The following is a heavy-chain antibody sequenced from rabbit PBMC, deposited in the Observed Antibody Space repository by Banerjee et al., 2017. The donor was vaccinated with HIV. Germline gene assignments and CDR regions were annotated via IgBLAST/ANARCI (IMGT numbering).Heavy chain of an antibody. CDR3: ARDLAGVIGWNFGL. CDR1: GFDFSSNV. J-gene: IGHJ4*01. CDR2: INTSSGST. Sequence: QEQLVESGGGLVQPEGSLTLTCKASGFDFSSNVMCWVRQAPGKGLEWIACINTSSGSTVYATWAKGRFTISKTSWTTVTLQMTSLTAADTASYFCARDLAGVIGWNFGLWGPGTLVTVS. V-gene: IGHV1S45*01. D-gene: IGHD4-1*01.